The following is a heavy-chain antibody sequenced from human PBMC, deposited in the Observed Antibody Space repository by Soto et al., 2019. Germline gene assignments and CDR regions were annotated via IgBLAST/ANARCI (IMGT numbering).Heavy chain of an antibody. CDR1: GVTFTPYY. CDR3: ARRRREWHNQYYYYYGMDV. V-gene: IGHV5-51*01. Sequence: PGESLTSSCTGAGVTFTPYYIAWVRLMPGRGLEWMGIIYPGDSDTRYNSSFEGQVTISADKSISTAYLQWKSLKASDTAIYYCARRRREWHNQYYYYYGMDVWGQGTTVTVSS. J-gene: IGHJ6*02. D-gene: IGHD3-3*01. CDR2: IYPGDSDT.